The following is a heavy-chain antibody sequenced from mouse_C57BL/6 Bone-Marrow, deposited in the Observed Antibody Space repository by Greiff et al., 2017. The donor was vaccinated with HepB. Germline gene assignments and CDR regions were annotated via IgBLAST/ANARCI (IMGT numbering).Heavy chain of an antibody. D-gene: IGHD2-5*01. J-gene: IGHJ3*01. CDR3: ARVDAYYSNYPFAY. CDR2: INYDGSST. CDR1: GFTFSDYY. Sequence: EVKVVESEGGLVQPGSSMKLSCTASGFTFSDYYMAWVRQVPEKGLEWVANINYDGSSTYYLDSLKSRFIISRDNAKNILYLQMSSLKSEDTATYYCARVDAYYSNYPFAYWGQGTLVTVSA. V-gene: IGHV5-16*01.